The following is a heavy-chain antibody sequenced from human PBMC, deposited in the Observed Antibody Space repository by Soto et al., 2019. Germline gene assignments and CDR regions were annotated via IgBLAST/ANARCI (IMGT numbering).Heavy chain of an antibody. Sequence: PSETLSLTCSVSGGSISGSYWSWIRQSPGKGLEWLGYVYYTGSTNYSPSLRSRVSISVDKSKNQFSLKLSSVTAADTAVYYCARRVDTALLDYWGQGTLVTVSS. D-gene: IGHD5-18*01. CDR3: ARRVDTALLDY. CDR1: GGSISGSY. CDR2: VYYTGST. V-gene: IGHV4-59*12. J-gene: IGHJ4*02.